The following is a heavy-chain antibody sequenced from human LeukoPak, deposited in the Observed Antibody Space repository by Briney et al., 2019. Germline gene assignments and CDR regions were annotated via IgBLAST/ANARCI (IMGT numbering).Heavy chain of an antibody. CDR3: AKLIPAAKFDP. D-gene: IGHD6-13*01. J-gene: IGHJ5*02. V-gene: IGHV4-59*08. CDR1: GGSISNYY. Sequence: SETLSLTCTVSGGSISNYYWSWLRQPPGKGQEWIGYIYYSGTTNYNPSLKSRVTISVDTSKNQFSLRLSSVTAADTAVYYCAKLIPAAKFDPWGQGTLVTVSS. CDR2: IYYSGTT.